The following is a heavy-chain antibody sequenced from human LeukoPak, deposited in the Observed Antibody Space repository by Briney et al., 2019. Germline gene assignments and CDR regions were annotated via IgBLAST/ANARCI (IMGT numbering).Heavy chain of an antibody. D-gene: IGHD4-17*01. CDR1: GFTFSSYS. CDR3: ARDDYGDYAGVGY. V-gene: IGHV3-21*01. J-gene: IGHJ4*02. CDR2: ISSSSSYI. Sequence: GGSLRLSCAASGFTFSSYSMNWVRQAPGKGLEWVSSISSSSSYIYYADSVKGRFTISRDNAKNSLYLQMNSLRAEDTAVYYCARDDYGDYAGVGYWGQGTLVTVSS.